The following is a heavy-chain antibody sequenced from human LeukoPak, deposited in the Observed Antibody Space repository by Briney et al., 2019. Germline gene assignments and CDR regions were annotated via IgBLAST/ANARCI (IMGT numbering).Heavy chain of an antibody. CDR1: GFTFSSYG. V-gene: IGHV3-30*02. D-gene: IGHD3-10*01. CDR3: AKLYYYGSHTGFDY. Sequence: GGSLRLSCAASGFTFSSYGMHWVRQAPGKGLEWVAFIRYDGSNKYYADSVKGRFTISRDNSKNTLYLQMNSLRAEDTAVYYCAKLYYYGSHTGFDYWGQGTLVTVSS. J-gene: IGHJ4*02. CDR2: IRYDGSNK.